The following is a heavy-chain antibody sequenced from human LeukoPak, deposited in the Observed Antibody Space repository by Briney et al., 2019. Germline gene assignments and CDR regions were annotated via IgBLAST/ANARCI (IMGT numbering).Heavy chain of an antibody. CDR3: ARDRVGATDYFDY. D-gene: IGHD1-26*01. Sequence: GGSLRLSCAASGFTFSSYSMNWVRQAPGKGLEWVSSISSSSSYIYYADSVKGRFTISRDNSKNTLYLQMNSLRAEDTAVYYCARDRVGATDYFDYWGQGTLVTVSS. J-gene: IGHJ4*02. V-gene: IGHV3-21*01. CDR1: GFTFSSYS. CDR2: ISSSSSYI.